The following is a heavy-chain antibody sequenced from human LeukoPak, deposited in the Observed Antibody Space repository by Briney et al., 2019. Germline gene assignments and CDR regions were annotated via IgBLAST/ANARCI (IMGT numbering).Heavy chain of an antibody. CDR1: GYILTSYW. J-gene: IGHJ4*02. D-gene: IGHD1-20*01. CDR3: ARQGILTGTAYFDY. Sequence: GESLKISCKASGYILTSYWLGWVRQMPGKGLEWMGFIYPGDSDTRYSPSFQGQVTISADKSISTAYLQWSSLKASDTAMYYCARQGILTGTAYFDYWGQGTLVTVSS. CDR2: IYPGDSDT. V-gene: IGHV5-51*01.